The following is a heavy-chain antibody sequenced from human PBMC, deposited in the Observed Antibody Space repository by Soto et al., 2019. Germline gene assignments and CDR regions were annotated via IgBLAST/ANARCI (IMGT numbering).Heavy chain of an antibody. CDR1: GGYISSGYYS. V-gene: IGHV4-30-4*01. CDR3: ASSSLYGIDV. CDR2: IYYSGNT. J-gene: IGHJ6*02. Sequence: SETLSLPWSASGGYISSGYYSWSWIRQPPGKGLEWIGDIYYSGNTYYNQSLKSRLIISIDTPNNQFSLKVGYVNGADTAVYYCASSSLYGIDVLGQGTTVTVS.